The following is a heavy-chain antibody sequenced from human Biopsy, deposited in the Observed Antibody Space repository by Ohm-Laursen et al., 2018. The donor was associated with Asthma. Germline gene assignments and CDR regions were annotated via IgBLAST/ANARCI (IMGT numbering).Heavy chain of an antibody. J-gene: IGHJ4*02. D-gene: IGHD1-26*01. CDR2: ISWNSGSI. V-gene: IGHV3-9*01. Sequence: SLRLSCTAFGFTFDDYAMHWVRQAPGKGLEWVSGISWNSGSIGYADSVKGRFTTSRDNAKNSLYLQMNSLRAEDTALYYCAKGEWELLEANFDYWGQGTLVTVSS. CDR1: GFTFDDYA. CDR3: AKGEWELLEANFDY.